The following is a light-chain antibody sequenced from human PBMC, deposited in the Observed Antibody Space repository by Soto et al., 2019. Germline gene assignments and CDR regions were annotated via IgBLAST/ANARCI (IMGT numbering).Light chain of an antibody. J-gene: IGKJ4*01. Sequence: EIVLTQSPGTLSLSPGEGATLSCRASPSIDSNFLAWYQQKPDQAPRLLIFRASSRATGIPDRFSGGGSGTYFTLTISRLEPEDFAVYYCQQYGYSPLTFGGGTKVEIK. V-gene: IGKV3-20*01. CDR2: RAS. CDR1: PSIDSNF. CDR3: QQYGYSPLT.